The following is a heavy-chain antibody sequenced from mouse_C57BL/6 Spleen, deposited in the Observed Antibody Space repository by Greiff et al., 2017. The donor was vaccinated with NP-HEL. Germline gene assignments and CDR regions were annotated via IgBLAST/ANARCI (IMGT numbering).Heavy chain of an antibody. CDR3: ARSGYGYDDYAMDY. J-gene: IGHJ4*01. CDR2: IYPGDGDT. CDR1: GYAFSSSW. Sequence: QVQLKESGPELVKPGASVKISCKASGYAFSSSWMNWVKQRPGKGLEWIGRIYPGDGDTNYNGKFKGKATLTADKSSSTAYMQLSSLTSEDSAVYVCARSGYGYDDYAMDYWGQGTSVTVSS. D-gene: IGHD2-2*01. V-gene: IGHV1-82*01.